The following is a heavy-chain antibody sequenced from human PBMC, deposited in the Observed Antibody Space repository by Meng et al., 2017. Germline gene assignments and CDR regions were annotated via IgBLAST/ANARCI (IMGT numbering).Heavy chain of an antibody. Sequence: VELEEGGPGLVEPSGTLPLPCAGFGGYIRSSNWWSWVRQPPGKGLEWIGEIYHSGSTNYNPSLKSRVTISVDKSKNQFSLKLSSVTAADTAVYYCARERGYCSGGSCPMNELRFDPWGQGTLVTVSS. J-gene: IGHJ5*02. CDR1: GGYIRSSNW. V-gene: IGHV4-4*02. CDR3: ARERGYCSGGSCPMNELRFDP. CDR2: IYHSGST. D-gene: IGHD2-15*01.